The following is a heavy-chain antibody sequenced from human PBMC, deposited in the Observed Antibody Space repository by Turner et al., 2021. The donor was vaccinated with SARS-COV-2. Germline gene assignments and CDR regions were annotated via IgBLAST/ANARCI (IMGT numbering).Heavy chain of an antibody. D-gene: IGHD2-15*01. CDR2: SHPSGTT. Sequence: QVQLQQWVAGLLKPSETLSLTGAVYGGSFSGYYWTWIRQPPEKGLEWIGESHPSGTTYHNPSLKGRVTMSVDTSKNQFYLKVSSVTAADTAVYYCAKGDDSRKSGLLWGQGTLVTVSS. V-gene: IGHV4-34*02. J-gene: IGHJ4*02. CDR3: AKGDDSRKSGLL. CDR1: GGSFSGYY.